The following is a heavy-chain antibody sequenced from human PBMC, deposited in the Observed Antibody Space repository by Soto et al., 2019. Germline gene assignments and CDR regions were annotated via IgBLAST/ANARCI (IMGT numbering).Heavy chain of an antibody. Sequence: SETLSLTCTVSGGSISSSSYYWGWIRQPPGKGLEWIGSIYYSGSTYYNPSLKSRVTISVDTSKNQFSLKLSSVTAADTAVYYCARRLGYSSSWYPNLYYYYYGMDVWGQGTTVT. D-gene: IGHD6-13*01. CDR2: IYYSGST. CDR3: ARRLGYSSSWYPNLYYYYYGMDV. CDR1: GGSISSSSYY. V-gene: IGHV4-39*01. J-gene: IGHJ6*02.